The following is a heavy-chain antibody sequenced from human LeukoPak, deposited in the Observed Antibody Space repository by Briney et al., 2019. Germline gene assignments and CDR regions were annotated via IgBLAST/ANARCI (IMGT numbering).Heavy chain of an antibody. CDR3: AREDAYDSSGYYWFDP. CDR2: INAYNGNT. CDR1: GYTFTSYG. V-gene: IGHV1-18*01. D-gene: IGHD3-22*01. J-gene: IGHJ5*02. Sequence: ASVKVSCKASGYTFTSYGISWVRQPPGQGLEWMGWINAYNGNTNYAQKLQGRVTMTTDTSTSTAYMELRSLRSDDTAVYYCAREDAYDSSGYYWFDPWGQGTLVTVSS.